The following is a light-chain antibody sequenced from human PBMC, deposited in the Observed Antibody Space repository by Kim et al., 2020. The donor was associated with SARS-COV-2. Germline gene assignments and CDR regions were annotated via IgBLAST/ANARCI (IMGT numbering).Light chain of an antibody. CDR2: SAT. J-gene: IGKJ4*01. CDR3: LQHYNWPLT. Sequence: LSPGERATPSCGATQNILYYLAWYQQKPGQAPRLVIHSATNRATGVPVRFSATGSATHFTLTISSLEPEDFAVYYCLQHYNWPLTFGGGTKVDIK. CDR1: QNILYY. V-gene: IGKV3-11*01.